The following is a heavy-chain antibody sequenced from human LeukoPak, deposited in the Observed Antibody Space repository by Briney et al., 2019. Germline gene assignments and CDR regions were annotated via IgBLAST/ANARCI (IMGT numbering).Heavy chain of an antibody. Sequence: PGGFPRLSCAASGFTFSSYWMHWVRQAPGKGLVWVSRIDSDGSSTSYADSVKGRFTISRDNAKNTLYLQMNSLRAEDTAVYYCARTVDTANYYYFDYWGQGTLVTVSS. CDR2: IDSDGSST. D-gene: IGHD5-18*01. J-gene: IGHJ4*02. CDR3: ARTVDTANYYYFDY. V-gene: IGHV3-74*01. CDR1: GFTFSSYW.